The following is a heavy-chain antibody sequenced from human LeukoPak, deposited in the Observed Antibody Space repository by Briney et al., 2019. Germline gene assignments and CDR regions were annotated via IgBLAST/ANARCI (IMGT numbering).Heavy chain of an antibody. V-gene: IGHV4-34*01. CDR3: ARATRRLSYSNYSRCWFDP. J-gene: IGHJ5*02. CDR2: INHSGST. D-gene: IGHD4-11*01. CDR1: GGSFSGYY. Sequence: SETLSLTCAVYGGSFSGYYWSWIRQPPGKGLEWIGEINHSGSTNYNPSLKSRVTISVDTSKNQFSLKLSSVTAADTAVYYCARATRRLSYSNYSRCWFDPWGQGTLVTVSS.